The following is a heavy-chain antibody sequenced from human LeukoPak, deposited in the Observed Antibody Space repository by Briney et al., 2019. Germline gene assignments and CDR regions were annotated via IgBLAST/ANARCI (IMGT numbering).Heavy chain of an antibody. Sequence: SGGSVRLFCAPSGFTFSIYGMLWVPQATGRGREGVSYITRSSSTIDYAHSVEGRYTISRDNAKNSLYLQINSVRAEHRAVYYCARKVPLAIDYWGQGTLVTVSS. J-gene: IGHJ4*02. CDR2: ITRSSSTI. V-gene: IGHV3-48*01. CDR3: ARKVPLAIDY. CDR1: GFTFSIYG. D-gene: IGHD5-12*01.